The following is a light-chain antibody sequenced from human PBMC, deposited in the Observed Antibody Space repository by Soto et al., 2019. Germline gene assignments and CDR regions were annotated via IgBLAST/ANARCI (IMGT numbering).Light chain of an antibody. CDR1: QSISSW. CDR3: QQYNSYSRT. CDR2: KAS. Sequence: DIQMTQSPSTLSASVGDRVTITCRASQSISSWLAWYQQKPGKAPKLLIYKASSLESGVPSRFSGSGSGTECTLTISRLQPDDFATYYCQQYNSYSRTFGQGTKVEIK. J-gene: IGKJ1*01. V-gene: IGKV1-5*03.